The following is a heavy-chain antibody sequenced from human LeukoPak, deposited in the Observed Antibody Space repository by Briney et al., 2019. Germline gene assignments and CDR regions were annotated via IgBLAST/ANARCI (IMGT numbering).Heavy chain of an antibody. J-gene: IGHJ4*02. Sequence: SETLSLTCAVYGGSFSGYYWSWIRQPPGKGLEWIGEINHSGSTNYNLSLKSRVTISVDTSKNQFSLKLSSVTAADTAVYYCARDYGGNFGYWGQGTLVTVSS. CDR3: ARDYGGNFGY. CDR1: GGSFSGYY. D-gene: IGHD4-23*01. CDR2: INHSGST. V-gene: IGHV4-34*01.